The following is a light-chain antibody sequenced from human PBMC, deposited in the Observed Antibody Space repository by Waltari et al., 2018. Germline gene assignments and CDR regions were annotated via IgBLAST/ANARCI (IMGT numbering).Light chain of an antibody. CDR1: QSVSRS. CDR3: QHYVRLPAT. Sequence: PGERATLSCRASQSVSRSLAWYQQKPGQAPKLLIYGASTRATGIPDRFSGSGSGTDFSLTISSLEPEDFAIYFCQHYVRLPATFGQGTKVEIK. CDR2: GAS. J-gene: IGKJ1*01. V-gene: IGKV3-20*01.